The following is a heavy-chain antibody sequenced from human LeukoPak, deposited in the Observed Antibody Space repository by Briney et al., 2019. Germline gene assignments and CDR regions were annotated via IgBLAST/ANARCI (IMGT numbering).Heavy chain of an antibody. D-gene: IGHD3-10*01. J-gene: IGHJ6*03. Sequence: SETLSLTCTVSGGSISSSSYYWSWIRQPPGKGLEWIGYIYYSGSTNYNPSLKSRVTISVDTSKNQFSLKLSSVTAADTAVYYCARAPYYYGFDYYYYMDVWGKGTTVTISS. CDR2: IYYSGST. CDR1: GGSISSSSYY. V-gene: IGHV4-61*01. CDR3: ARAPYYYGFDYYYYMDV.